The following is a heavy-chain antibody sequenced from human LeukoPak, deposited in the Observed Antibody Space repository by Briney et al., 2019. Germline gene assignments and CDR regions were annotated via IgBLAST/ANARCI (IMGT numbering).Heavy chain of an antibody. V-gene: IGHV1-2*02. Sequence: GASVTVSCKASGYIFTGYYMHWVRQAPGQGLEWMGWIYPNSGGTRYAQKFQGRVTMTRDTSISTAYMELSGLTSDDTAVFYCARDLATTSTWEFDYWGQGTLVSVSS. CDR3: ARDLATTSTWEFDY. CDR2: IYPNSGGT. D-gene: IGHD1-26*01. J-gene: IGHJ4*02. CDR1: GYIFTGYY.